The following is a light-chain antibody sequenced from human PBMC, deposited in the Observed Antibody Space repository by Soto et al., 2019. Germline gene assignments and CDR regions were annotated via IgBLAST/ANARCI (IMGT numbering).Light chain of an antibody. CDR1: QNINDW. CDR2: KAS. V-gene: IGKV1-5*03. J-gene: IGKJ5*01. Sequence: EIQMTQSPSALSSSIGDEVAITCRASQNINDWLAWYQQKPGKAPILLIYKASSLQTGVPSRLRGSGFGTEFTLTISSLKHDDLESYYCQHYDHYTITFGQGTRLEIK. CDR3: QHYDHYTIT.